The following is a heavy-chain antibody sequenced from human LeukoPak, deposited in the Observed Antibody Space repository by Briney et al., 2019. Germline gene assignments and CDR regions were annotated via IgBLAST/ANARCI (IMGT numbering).Heavy chain of an antibody. V-gene: IGHV1-2*02. D-gene: IGHD6-19*01. CDR2: INPNSGGT. CDR1: GYTFTGYY. CDR3: ARDGWYISYMDV. J-gene: IGHJ6*03. Sequence: ASVKVSCKASGYTFTGYYMHWVRQAPTQGLEWMGWINPNSGGTNYAQKFQGRVTMTRDTSISTAYMELSRLRSDDTAVYYYARDGWYISYMDVWGKGTTVTVSS.